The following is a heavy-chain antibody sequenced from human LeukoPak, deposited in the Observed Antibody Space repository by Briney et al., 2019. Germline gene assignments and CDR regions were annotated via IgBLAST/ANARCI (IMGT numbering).Heavy chain of an antibody. J-gene: IGHJ5*02. CDR2: IIPILGIA. CDR1: GGTFSSYA. V-gene: IGHV1-69*04. D-gene: IGHD6-13*01. CDR3: AREQQQLVRQNWFDP. Sequence: ASVKVSCKASGGTFSSYAISWVRQAPGQGREWMGRIIPILGIANYAQKFQGRVTITADKSTSTAYMELSSLRSEDTAVYYCAREQQQLVRQNWFDPWGQGTLVTVSS.